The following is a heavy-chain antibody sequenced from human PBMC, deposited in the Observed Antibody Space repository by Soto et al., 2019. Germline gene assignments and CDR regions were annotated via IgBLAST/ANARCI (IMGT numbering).Heavy chain of an antibody. CDR1: GYSFTSYW. V-gene: IGHV5-51*01. J-gene: IGHJ4*02. Sequence: GESLKISCKGSGYSFTSYWIGWVRQMPGKGLEWMGIIYPGDSDTRYSPSFQGQVTISADKSISTAYLQWSSLKASDTAMYYCARHRIAVAGRRTLKYFDYWGQGTLVTVSS. D-gene: IGHD6-19*01. CDR2: IYPGDSDT. CDR3: ARHRIAVAGRRTLKYFDY.